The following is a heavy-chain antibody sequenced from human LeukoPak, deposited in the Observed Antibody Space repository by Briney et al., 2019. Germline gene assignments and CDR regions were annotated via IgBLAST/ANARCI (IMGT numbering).Heavy chain of an antibody. CDR1: GGSISSTNYY. Sequence: SESLSLTCTVSGGSISSTNYYWGWIRQPPGKGLEWIGNIYYSGSTYYNPSLRSRVTMSVDTSKNQFSLKLSSVTAADTALYFCARIPTNAVPAAHNGFDIWGQGTMVTVSS. CDR3: ARIPTNAVPAAHNGFDI. D-gene: IGHD2-2*01. CDR2: IYYSGST. J-gene: IGHJ3*02. V-gene: IGHV4-39*01.